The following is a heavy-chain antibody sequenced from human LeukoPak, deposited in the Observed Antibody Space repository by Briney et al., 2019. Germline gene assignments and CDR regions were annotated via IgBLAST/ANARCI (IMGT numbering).Heavy chain of an antibody. Sequence: ASVKVSCKASGYTFTSYDINWVRQATEQGLEWMGWMNPNSGNTGYAQKFQGRVTMTRNTSISTAYMELSSLRSEDTAVYYCAREVTVSDYYYYGMDVWGQGTTVTVSS. CDR2: MNPNSGNT. D-gene: IGHD4-17*01. V-gene: IGHV1-8*01. J-gene: IGHJ6*02. CDR1: GYTFTSYD. CDR3: AREVTVSDYYYYGMDV.